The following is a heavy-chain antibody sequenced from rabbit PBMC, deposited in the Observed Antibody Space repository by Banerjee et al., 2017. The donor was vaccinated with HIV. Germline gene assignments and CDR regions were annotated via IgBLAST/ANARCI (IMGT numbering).Heavy chain of an antibody. Sequence: QEQLVEYGGDLVQPEGSLTLTCKASGLDFSSSYWICWVRQAPGKGLEWIGCIVTSSDITYYASWAKGRFTISKTSSTTVTLQMTSLAAADTATYFCARGYFPNLWGPGTLVTVS. J-gene: IGHJ4*01. V-gene: IGHV1S45*01. CDR3: ARGYFPNL. CDR2: IVTSSDIT. CDR1: GLDFSSSYW.